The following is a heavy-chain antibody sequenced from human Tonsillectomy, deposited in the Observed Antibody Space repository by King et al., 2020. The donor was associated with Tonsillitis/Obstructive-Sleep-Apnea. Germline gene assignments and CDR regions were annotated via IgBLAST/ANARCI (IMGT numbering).Heavy chain of an antibody. Sequence: VQLQESGPGLVQPSETLSLTCTVSGGSVSSGLYYWSWIRQPPGKGPEWIGYIYYSGSTNYNPSLKSRVTISLDTSKKQFSLKMSSVTAADTAVYYCAIGRFLEWLLYPNWFDPWGQGTLVTVSS. CDR2: IYYSGST. CDR1: GGSVSSGLYY. J-gene: IGHJ5*02. D-gene: IGHD3-3*01. V-gene: IGHV4-61*01. CDR3: AIGRFLEWLLYPNWFDP.